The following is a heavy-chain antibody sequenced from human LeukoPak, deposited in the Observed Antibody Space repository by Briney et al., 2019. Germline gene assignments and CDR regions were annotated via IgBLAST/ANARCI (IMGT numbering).Heavy chain of an antibody. V-gene: IGHV3-48*01. Sequence: GGSLRLSCAASGFPLVSYSINWVRQAPGKGLEWVSYISSSGSAIYYVDSVKGRFTVSRDNAKNSLFLQMNSPRAEDTAVYYCVRVKGSYFDYWGQGALVTVSS. D-gene: IGHD2-15*01. CDR3: VRVKGSYFDY. CDR1: GFPLVSYS. J-gene: IGHJ4*02. CDR2: ISSSGSAI.